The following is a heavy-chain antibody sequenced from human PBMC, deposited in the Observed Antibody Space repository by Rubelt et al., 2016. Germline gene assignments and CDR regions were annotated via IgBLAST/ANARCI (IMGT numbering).Heavy chain of an antibody. J-gene: IGHJ5*02. V-gene: IGHV4-34*01. CDR2: INHSGST. Sequence: GEINHSGSTNYNPSLKSRVAISVDTSKNQFSLKLSSVTAADTAVYYCARQEAAVAVAGFDPWGQGTLVTVSS. CDR3: ARQEAAVAVAGFDP. D-gene: IGHD6-19*01.